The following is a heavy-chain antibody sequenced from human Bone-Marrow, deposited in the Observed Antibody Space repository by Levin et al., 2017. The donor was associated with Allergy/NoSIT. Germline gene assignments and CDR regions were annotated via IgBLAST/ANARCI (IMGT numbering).Heavy chain of an antibody. CDR3: AKDPLGYCDGGACYFDY. CDR1: GFTFSSYA. D-gene: IGHD2-8*02. J-gene: IGHJ4*02. CDR2: ISGANT. Sequence: GESLKISCAASGFTFSSYAMSWVRQTPGRGLEWVAAISGANTYYADSAKGRFIISRDNSKNTLYLQMNSLRAEDTAVYYCAKDPLGYCDGGACYFDYWGQGTLVTVSS. V-gene: IGHV3-23*01.